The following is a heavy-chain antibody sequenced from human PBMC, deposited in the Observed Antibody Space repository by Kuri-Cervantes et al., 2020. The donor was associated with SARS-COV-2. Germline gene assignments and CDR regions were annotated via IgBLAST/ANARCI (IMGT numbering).Heavy chain of an antibody. D-gene: IGHD2-15*01. V-gene: IGHV4-4*07. CDR2: IYTSGST. CDR1: GGSISSYY. Sequence: ESLKIFCTVSGGSISSYYWSWIRQPAGKGLEWIGRIYTSGSTNYNPSLKSRVTISVDTSKNQFSLKLSSVTAADTAVYFCARGQGVAVPVALLVFLGYYMDVWGKGTTVTVFS. J-gene: IGHJ6*03. CDR3: ARGQGVAVPVALLVFLGYYMDV.